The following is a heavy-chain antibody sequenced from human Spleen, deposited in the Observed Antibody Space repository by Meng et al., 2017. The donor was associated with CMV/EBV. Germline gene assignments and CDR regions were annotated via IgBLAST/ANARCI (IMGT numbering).Heavy chain of an antibody. D-gene: IGHD3-22*01. Sequence: GESLKISCAASGLTFSSYTMNWVRQAPGKGLEWVSSITASSTYIYYADSVRGRFTISRDNAKHSLFLQMNSLRAEDTAVYYCARDFNYYYDTSGYYYEDFWGQGTLVTVSS. CDR3: ARDFNYYYDTSGYYYEDF. CDR1: GLTFSSYT. J-gene: IGHJ4*02. CDR2: ITASSTYI. V-gene: IGHV3-21*01.